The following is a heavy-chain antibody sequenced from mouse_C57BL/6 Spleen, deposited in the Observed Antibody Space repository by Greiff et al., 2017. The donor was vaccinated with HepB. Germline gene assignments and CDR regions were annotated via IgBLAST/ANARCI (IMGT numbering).Heavy chain of an antibody. Sequence: DVKLVESGGGLVKPGGSLKLSCAASGFTFSDYGMHWVRQAPEKGLEWVAYISSGSSTIYYADTVKGRFTISRDNAKNTLFLQMTSLRSEDTAMYYCARGGYYGSSSHFDYWGQGTTLTVSS. CDR1: GFTFSDYG. V-gene: IGHV5-17*01. CDR2: ISSGSSTI. CDR3: ARGGYYGSSSHFDY. J-gene: IGHJ2*01. D-gene: IGHD1-1*01.